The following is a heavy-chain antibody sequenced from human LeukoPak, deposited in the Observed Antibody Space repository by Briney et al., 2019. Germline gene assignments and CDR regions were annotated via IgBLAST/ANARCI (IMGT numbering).Heavy chain of an antibody. J-gene: IGHJ6*03. CDR2: ISWNSGSI. CDR3: GRVSCSTTSCYDYYDYYMDV. V-gene: IGHV3-9*01. D-gene: IGHD2-2*01. CDR1: GFTVHDYA. Sequence: GGSLRRSCAASGFTVHDYAMHWVRQAPGKGLEWVSGISWNSGSIGYADSVKGRFTISRDNVKNFLYLQMNSLRVEDTALYFCGRVSCSTTSCYDYYDYYMDVWGKGTTVTVSS.